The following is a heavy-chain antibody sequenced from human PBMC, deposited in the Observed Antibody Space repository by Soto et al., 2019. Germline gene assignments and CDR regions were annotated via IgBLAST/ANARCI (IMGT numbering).Heavy chain of an antibody. Sequence: EVQLVESGGGLIQPGGSLRLSCAASGFTVSSNYMSWVRQAPGKGLEWVSVIYSGGSTYYADSVKGRFTISRDNSKNTRYLQMTRLRAEDTAVYNCARDRVESGYPEYFQHWGQGTLVTVSS. CDR3: ARDRVESGYPEYFQH. J-gene: IGHJ1*01. D-gene: IGHD3-22*01. CDR1: GFTVSSNY. CDR2: IYSGGST. V-gene: IGHV3-53*01.